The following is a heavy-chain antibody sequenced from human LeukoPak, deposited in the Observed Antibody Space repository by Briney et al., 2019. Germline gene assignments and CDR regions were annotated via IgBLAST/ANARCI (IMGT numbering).Heavy chain of an antibody. V-gene: IGHV3-33*01. D-gene: IGHD5-18*01. CDR2: IWYDGSNN. CDR3: ARSPPDTAMVLDY. CDR1: GFTFSNYG. Sequence: GGSLRLSCAASGFTFSNYGMHWVRQAPRKALEWVAVIWYDGSNNYYADSVKGRFTISRDNSKDTLYLQMNSLRAEDTAVYYCARSPPDTAMVLDYWGQGTLVTVSS. J-gene: IGHJ4*02.